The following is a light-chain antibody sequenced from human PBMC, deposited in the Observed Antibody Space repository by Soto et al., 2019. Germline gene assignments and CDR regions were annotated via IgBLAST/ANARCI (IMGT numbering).Light chain of an antibody. CDR3: TSYTSSITYV. CDR1: SSYVGGYNY. V-gene: IGLV2-14*01. Sequence: QSVLTQPASVSGSPGQSITISCTGTSSYVGGYNYVSWYQQHPGKAPKLMIYDVSNRPSGVSSRFSGSKSGNTASLTISGLQAEDEADYYCTSYTSSITYVFGTGTKVTVL. CDR2: DVS. J-gene: IGLJ1*01.